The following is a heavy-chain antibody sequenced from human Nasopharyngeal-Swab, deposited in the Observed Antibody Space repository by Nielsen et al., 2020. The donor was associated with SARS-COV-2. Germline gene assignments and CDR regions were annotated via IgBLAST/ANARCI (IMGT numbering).Heavy chain of an antibody. CDR2: ISAYNGNT. D-gene: IGHD3-10*01. V-gene: IGHV1-18*01. CDR3: ARVANYYGSGSYLNWFDP. Sequence: ASVKVSCRASGYTFTSYGISWVRQAPGRGLEWMGWISAYNGNTNYAQKLQGRVTMTTDTSTSTAYMELRSLRSDDTAVYYCARVANYYGSGSYLNWFDPWGQGTLVTVSS. J-gene: IGHJ5*02. CDR1: GYTFTSYG.